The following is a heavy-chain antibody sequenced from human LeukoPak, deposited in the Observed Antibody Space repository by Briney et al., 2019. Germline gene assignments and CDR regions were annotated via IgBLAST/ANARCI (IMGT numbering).Heavy chain of an antibody. J-gene: IGHJ1*01. CDR3: EKDIAVSVNAPPDDSRP. V-gene: IGHV3-30*18. CDR2: ISHDGRNQ. D-gene: IGHD6-19*01. CDR1: GFTFSGYA. Sequence: PGGSLRLSCAASGFTFSGYAMHWVRQAPGKGLEWVAAISHDGRNQLYADAVRGRFTISRDNSKSTLFLQMKSLRPEDTATYYCEKDIAVSVNAPPDDSRPWGQSTLVTVSS.